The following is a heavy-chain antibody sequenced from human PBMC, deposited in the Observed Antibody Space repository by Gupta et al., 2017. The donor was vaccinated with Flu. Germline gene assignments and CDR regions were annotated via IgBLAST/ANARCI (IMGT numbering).Heavy chain of an antibody. V-gene: IGHV1-2*02. CDR2: IYPNTGGT. Sequence: WVRQAPGQGLEWMGWIYPNTGGTNYAQKFQGRVTMTRDTSITTVYMELSRLRSDDTAVYYCASISGSYRNDYWGQGTLVTVSS. D-gene: IGHD1-26*01. J-gene: IGHJ4*02. CDR3: ASISGSYRNDY.